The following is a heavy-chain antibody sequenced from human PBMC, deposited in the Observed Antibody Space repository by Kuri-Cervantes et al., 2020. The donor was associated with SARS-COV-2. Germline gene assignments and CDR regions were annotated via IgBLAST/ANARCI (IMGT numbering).Heavy chain of an antibody. V-gene: IGHV1-69*13. Sequence: SVKVSCKASGYTFTSYDINWVRQAPGQGLEWMGGIIPIFGTANYAQKFQGRVTITADESTSTAYMELRSLRSEDTAVYYCARSITIFGVVIITRYYFDYWGQGTLVTVSS. CDR2: IIPIFGTA. CDR3: ARSITIFGVVIITRYYFDY. CDR1: GYTFTSYD. D-gene: IGHD3-3*01. J-gene: IGHJ4*02.